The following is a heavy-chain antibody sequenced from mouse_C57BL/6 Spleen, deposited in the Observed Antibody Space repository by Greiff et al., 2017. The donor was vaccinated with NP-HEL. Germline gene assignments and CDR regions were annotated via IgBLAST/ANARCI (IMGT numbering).Heavy chain of an antibody. CDR3: ARGYYGSSYNWYFDV. D-gene: IGHD1-1*01. J-gene: IGHJ1*03. V-gene: IGHV1-53*01. CDR2: INPSNGGT. CDR1: GYTFTRYW. Sequence: VQLQQPGTALVKPGASVQLSCKASGYTFTRYWMQWVKQRHGQCLQWIGNINPSNGGTKYNEKFKSKATLTVDKSSSTAYMQLSSLTSEDSAVYYCARGYYGSSYNWYFDVWGTGTTVTVSS.